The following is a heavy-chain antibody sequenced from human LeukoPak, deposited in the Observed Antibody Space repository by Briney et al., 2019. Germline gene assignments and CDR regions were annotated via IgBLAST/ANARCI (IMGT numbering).Heavy chain of an antibody. D-gene: IGHD2-2*01. CDR2: IYYSGST. CDR1: GGSISSGGYY. V-gene: IGHV4-31*03. J-gene: IGHJ5*02. Sequence: SQTLSLTCPVSGGSISSGGYYWIWIRHSPGKGLEWIGYIYYSGSTYYNPSLKSRVNISVDTSKNHFSLKLSSVTDADTAVYYCARGYCSTTSCYPWTWGQGTLVTVSS. CDR3: ARGYCSTTSCYPWT.